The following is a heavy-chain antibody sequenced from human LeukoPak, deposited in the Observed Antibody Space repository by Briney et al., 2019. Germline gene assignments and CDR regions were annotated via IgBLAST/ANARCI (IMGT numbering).Heavy chain of an antibody. CDR2: IYYSGST. J-gene: IGHJ3*02. Sequence: SETLSLTCTVSGGSISSYYWSWLRQPPGKGLEWIGYIYYSGSTNYNPSLKSRVTISVDTSKNQFSLKLSSVTAADTAVYYCAREPGSSGWYNDAFDIWGQGTMVTVSS. CDR1: GGSISSYY. CDR3: AREPGSSGWYNDAFDI. V-gene: IGHV4-59*01. D-gene: IGHD6-19*01.